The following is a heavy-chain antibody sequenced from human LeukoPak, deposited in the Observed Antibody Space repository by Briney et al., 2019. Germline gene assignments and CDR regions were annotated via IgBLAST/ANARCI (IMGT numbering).Heavy chain of an antibody. V-gene: IGHV3-30*18. Sequence: PGRSLRLSCAASGFTFSSYAMHWVRQAPGKGLEWVAGITYNGRNKYYADSVKGRFTISRDNSKNTMHLQMKSLRAEDTAVDYCAKDRGWRRLPVADLKLLFDYWGQGTLVTVSS. D-gene: IGHD3-10*01. CDR1: GFTFSSYA. J-gene: IGHJ4*02. CDR3: AKDRGWRRLPVADLKLLFDY. CDR2: ITYNGRNK.